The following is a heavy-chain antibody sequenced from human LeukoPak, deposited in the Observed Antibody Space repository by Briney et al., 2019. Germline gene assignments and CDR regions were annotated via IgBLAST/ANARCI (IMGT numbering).Heavy chain of an antibody. V-gene: IGHV4-39*07. Sequence: SETLSLTCTVSGGSISSSSYYWGWIRQPPGKGLEWIGSIYYSGNTYYNPSLKSRVTISVDTSKNQFSLKLSSVTAADTAVYYCASSGTVGATRSAPFDYWGQGTLVTVSS. J-gene: IGHJ4*02. D-gene: IGHD1-26*01. CDR2: IYYSGNT. CDR3: ASSGTVGATRSAPFDY. CDR1: GGSISSSSYY.